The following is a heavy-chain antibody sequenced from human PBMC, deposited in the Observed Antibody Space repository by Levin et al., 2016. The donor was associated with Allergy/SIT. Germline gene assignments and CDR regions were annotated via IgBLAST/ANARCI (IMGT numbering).Heavy chain of an antibody. J-gene: IGHJ4*02. Sequence: GGSLRLSCAASGFTFSSYSMDWVRQAPGKGLEWLSYISSSSSYIYYADSVKGRFTISRDNSKNTLYLQMNSLRAEDTAVYYCTQGWIFGVVITYFDYWGQGTLVTVSS. D-gene: IGHD3-3*01. CDR1: GFTFSSYS. V-gene: IGHV3-21*05. CDR3: TQGWIFGVVITYFDY. CDR2: ISSSSSYI.